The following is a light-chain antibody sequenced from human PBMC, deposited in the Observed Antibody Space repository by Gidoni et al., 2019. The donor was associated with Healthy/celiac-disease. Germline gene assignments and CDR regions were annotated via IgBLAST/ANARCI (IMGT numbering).Light chain of an antibody. CDR1: QSISSY. Sequence: DIQMTQSPSSLSASVGDRVTITCRASQSISSYLNWYQQKPGKDPKLLIYAASSLQSGVPSRFSGSGSGTDFTLTISSLQPEDFATYYCQQSYSTLPLTFXGXTKVEIK. CDR2: AAS. V-gene: IGKV1-39*01. CDR3: QQSYSTLPLT. J-gene: IGKJ4*01.